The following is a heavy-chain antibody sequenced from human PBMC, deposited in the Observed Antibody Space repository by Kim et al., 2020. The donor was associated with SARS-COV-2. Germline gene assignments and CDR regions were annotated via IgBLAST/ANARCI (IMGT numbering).Heavy chain of an antibody. J-gene: IGHJ4*02. CDR3: ARGVRGVFDY. V-gene: IGHV1-3*01. CDR2: INAGNGDT. CDR1: GYSFTSCG. D-gene: IGHD3-10*01. Sequence: ASVKVSCKASGYSFTSCGIHWVRQAPGQRLEWMSWINAGNGDTKYSQKFQGRVTITRDTSATTAYMELSRLTSEDTAVYYCARGVRGVFDYWGQGALVTVSS.